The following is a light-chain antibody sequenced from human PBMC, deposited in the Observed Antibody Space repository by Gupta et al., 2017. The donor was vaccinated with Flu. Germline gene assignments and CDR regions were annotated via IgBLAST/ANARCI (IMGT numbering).Light chain of an antibody. CDR2: EAS. CDR1: QSISSW. V-gene: IGKV1-5*03. Sequence: IQMTQSPSTLSASVGDRVTITCRASQSISSWLAWYQQKPGRAPKLLIYEASGLQSGVPSRFSGGGSATEFTLTISSLQPDDFATYYFQEESNSPITFGRGTRVEI. J-gene: IGKJ4*01. CDR3: QEESNSPIT.